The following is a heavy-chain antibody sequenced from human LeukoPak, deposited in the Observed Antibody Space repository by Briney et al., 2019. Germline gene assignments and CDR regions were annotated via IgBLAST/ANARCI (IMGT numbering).Heavy chain of an antibody. J-gene: IGHJ4*02. V-gene: IGHV3-74*01. D-gene: IGHD2-21*01. CDR3: ARGAYCGGDCPLPNSLY. CDR2: IKGDGSST. CDR1: EFTFSSYW. Sequence: PGGSLRLSCAASEFTFSSYWMHWVRQAPGKGLVWVSRIKGDGSSTTYADSVKGRFTISRDNAKNTLYLQMNSLTAEDTAVHYCARGAYCGGDCPLPNSLYWGRGTLVTVSS.